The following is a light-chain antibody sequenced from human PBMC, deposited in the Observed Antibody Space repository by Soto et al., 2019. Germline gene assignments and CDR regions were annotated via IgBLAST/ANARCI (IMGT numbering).Light chain of an antibody. CDR1: SSDVGGYNY. J-gene: IGLJ1*01. CDR2: EVS. V-gene: IGLV2-14*01. Sequence: QSVLTQPASVSGSPGQSITISCTGTSSDVGGYNYVSWYQQHPGKAPKLMIYEVSNRPSGVSNRFSGSKSGNSASPTISGLQAEDEADYYCSSYTSSSTLVFGTGTKVT. CDR3: SSYTSSSTLV.